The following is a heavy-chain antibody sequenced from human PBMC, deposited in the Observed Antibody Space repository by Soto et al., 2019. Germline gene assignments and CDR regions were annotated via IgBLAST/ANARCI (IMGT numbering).Heavy chain of an antibody. D-gene: IGHD6-6*01. Sequence: GGSLRLSCAASGFTFSSFAMGWVRQAPGKGLEWLSTISGSGGDTYYADSVKGRFTVSRATSKKTLWLQMNSLRVEDTAVYYCAKSSASIATRAFDYWGQGTLVTVSS. CDR2: ISGSGGDT. CDR3: AKSSASIATRAFDY. J-gene: IGHJ4*02. CDR1: GFTFSSFA. V-gene: IGHV3-23*01.